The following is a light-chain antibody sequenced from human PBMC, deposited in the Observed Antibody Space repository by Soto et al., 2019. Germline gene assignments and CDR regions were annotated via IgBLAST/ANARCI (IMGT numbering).Light chain of an antibody. CDR1: SSDVGSYNL. V-gene: IGLV2-23*02. Sequence: QSVLTQPASVSGSPGQSITISCTGTSSDVGSYNLVSWYQQHPGKAPKLMINEVSKRPSGVSNRFSGSKSGNTASLTISGLQAEDEADYYCCSYAGSSTFAYVFGTGTKLTVL. CDR3: CSYAGSSTFAYV. J-gene: IGLJ1*01. CDR2: EVS.